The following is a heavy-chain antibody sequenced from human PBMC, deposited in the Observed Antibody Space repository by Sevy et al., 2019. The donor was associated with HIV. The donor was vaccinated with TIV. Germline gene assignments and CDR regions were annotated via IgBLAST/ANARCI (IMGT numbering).Heavy chain of an antibody. V-gene: IGHV3-48*02. CDR1: GFTFSSYS. D-gene: IGHD2-15*01. J-gene: IGHJ1*01. CDR2: ISSSSSTI. Sequence: GGSLRLSCAASGFTFSSYSMNWVRQAPGKGLEWVSYISSSSSTIYYADSVKGRFTISRDNAKNSLYLQMNSLRDEDTAVYYCARDGRGYCSGGSCFEYFQHWGQGTLVTVSS. CDR3: ARDGRGYCSGGSCFEYFQH.